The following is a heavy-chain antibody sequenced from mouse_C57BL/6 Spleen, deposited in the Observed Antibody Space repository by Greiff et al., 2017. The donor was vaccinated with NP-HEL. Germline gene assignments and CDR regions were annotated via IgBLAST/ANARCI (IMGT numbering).Heavy chain of an antibody. CDR1: GYSITSDY. V-gene: IGHV3-8*01. CDR3: ARGSSLRDYAMDY. J-gene: IGHJ4*01. Sequence: EVQRVESGPGLAKPSQTLSLTCSVTGYSITSDYWNWIRKFPGNNLEYMGYISYSGSTYYNPSLKSRISITRDTSKNQYYLQLNSVTTEDTATYYCARGSSLRDYAMDYWGQGTSVTVSS. CDR2: ISYSGST. D-gene: IGHD1-1*01.